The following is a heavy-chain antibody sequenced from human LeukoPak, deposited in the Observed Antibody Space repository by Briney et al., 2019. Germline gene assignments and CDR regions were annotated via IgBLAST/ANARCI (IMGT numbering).Heavy chain of an antibody. Sequence: SGPTLVKPTQTLTLTCTFSGFSLSSGAEGVGWVRQPPGKALEWLSLIYWDDDTRYNPFLNNRLSITKDTSKNQVVLTLANLDPMDTATYYCAHRLLSSAGAYDFWGPGTMVTVSS. CDR1: GFSLSSGAEG. CDR3: AHRLLSSAGAYDF. V-gene: IGHV2-5*02. J-gene: IGHJ3*01. D-gene: IGHD2-8*02. CDR2: IYWDDDT.